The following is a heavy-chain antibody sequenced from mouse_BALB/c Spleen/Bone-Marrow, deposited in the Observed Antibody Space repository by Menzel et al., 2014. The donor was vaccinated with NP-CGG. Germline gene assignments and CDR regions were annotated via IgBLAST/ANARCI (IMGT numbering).Heavy chain of an antibody. CDR2: INSNGGST. Sequence: DVMLVESGGGLVQPGGSLKLSCAASGFTFSSYGMSWVRQTPDKRLELVATINSNGGSTYYPDSVKGRFTISRDNAKNNLYLQMSSLKSEDTAMYYCARDYDYDYWGQGTTLTVSS. V-gene: IGHV5-6-3*01. D-gene: IGHD2-4*01. CDR1: GFTFSSYG. J-gene: IGHJ2*01. CDR3: ARDYDYDY.